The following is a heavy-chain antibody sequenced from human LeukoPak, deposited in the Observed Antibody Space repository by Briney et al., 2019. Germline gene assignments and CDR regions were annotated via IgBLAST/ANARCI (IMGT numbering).Heavy chain of an antibody. D-gene: IGHD3-22*01. CDR1: GGTFSNHA. V-gene: IGHV1-69*06. CDR2: INPIFGTA. Sequence: ASVEVSCKASGGTFSNHAISWVRQAPGQGLEWMGRINPIFGTANYAQKFQGRVTIFADKSTSTTYMELSSLRSEDTAVYYCAREGYYYDSSSYYFWDYWGQGALVTVSS. CDR3: AREGYYYDSSSYYFWDY. J-gene: IGHJ4*02.